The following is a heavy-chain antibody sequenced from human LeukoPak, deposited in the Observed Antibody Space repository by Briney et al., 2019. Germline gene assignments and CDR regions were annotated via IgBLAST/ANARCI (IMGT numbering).Heavy chain of an antibody. Sequence: GRSLRLSCAASGFTFSSYGMQWVRQAPGKGLEWVAVIWYDGSNKYYADSVKGRFTISRDNSKTTLYLQMNSLRAEDTAVYYCARVRRITIFGVVPDHGSAFDIWGQGTMVTVSS. CDR2: IWYDGSNK. V-gene: IGHV3-33*01. J-gene: IGHJ3*02. CDR3: ARVRRITIFGVVPDHGSAFDI. CDR1: GFTFSSYG. D-gene: IGHD3-3*01.